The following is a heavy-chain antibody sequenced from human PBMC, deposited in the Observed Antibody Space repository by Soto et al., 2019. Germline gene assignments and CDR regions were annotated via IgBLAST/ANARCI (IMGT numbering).Heavy chain of an antibody. CDR2: ISSSSSTI. J-gene: IGHJ6*02. D-gene: IGHD3-3*01. CDR1: GFTFSSYS. V-gene: IGHV3-48*02. CDR3: ARDQYYDFWSGYYSGGYYGMDV. Sequence: GSLRLSCAASGFTFSSYSMNWVRQAPGKGLEWVSYISSSSSTIYYADSVKGRFTISRDNAKNSLYLQMNSLRDEDTAVYYCARDQYYDFWSGYYSGGYYGMDVWGQGTTVTVSS.